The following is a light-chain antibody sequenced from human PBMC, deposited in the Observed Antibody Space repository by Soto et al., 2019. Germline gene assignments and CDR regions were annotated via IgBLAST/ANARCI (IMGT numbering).Light chain of an antibody. CDR3: QQYNSYPMYT. CDR2: KAS. Sequence: DIQMTQSPSTLSASVGDRVTITCRASQSISSWLAWYQQKPGKAPKLLIYKASSLESGVPSRFSGSGSGTDFTLTISSLQPDDFATYYCQQYNSYPMYTFGQGTKLEIK. V-gene: IGKV1-5*03. J-gene: IGKJ2*01. CDR1: QSISSW.